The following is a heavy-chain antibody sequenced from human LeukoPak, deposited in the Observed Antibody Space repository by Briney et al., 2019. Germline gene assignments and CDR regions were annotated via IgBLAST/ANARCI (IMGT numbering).Heavy chain of an antibody. J-gene: IGHJ4*02. V-gene: IGHV4-30-2*01. CDR1: GGTISSGGYT. CDR2: IYHSGST. CDR3: ARGHYGDSKNIPD. Sequence: PSETLSLTCAVSGGTISSGGYTWSWMRQPPGKGLVWIGYIYHSGSTYYNPSLKSRVTISVDRSKNQLSLKLSSVTAADTAVYYCARGHYGDSKNIPDWGQGTLVTVSS. D-gene: IGHD4-17*01.